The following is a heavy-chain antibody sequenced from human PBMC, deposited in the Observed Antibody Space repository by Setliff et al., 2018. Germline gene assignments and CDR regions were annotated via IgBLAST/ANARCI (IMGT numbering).Heavy chain of an antibody. CDR1: GFTFTSYW. Sequence: GGSLRLSCAASGFTFTSYWMHWVRQAPGKGLEWVAVIWDDGGNKYHADSVKGRFTISRDNSKNTLYLQMNSLRPEDTAVYYCARVGQATVVTAIHGALDYWGQGTLVTVSS. CDR3: ARVGQATVVTAIHGALDY. J-gene: IGHJ4*02. CDR2: IWDDGGNK. D-gene: IGHD2-21*02. V-gene: IGHV3-33*08.